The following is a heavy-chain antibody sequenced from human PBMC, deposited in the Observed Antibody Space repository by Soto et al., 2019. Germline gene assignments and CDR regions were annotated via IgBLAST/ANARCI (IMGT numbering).Heavy chain of an antibody. V-gene: IGHV3-53*04. Sequence: GGSLRLSCAASGFTVSSNYMSWVRQAPGKGLEWVSVIYSGGSTYYADSVKGRFTISRHNSKNTLYLQMNSLRAEDTAVYYCARASIAAAAPGAFDIWGQGTMVTVSS. CDR1: GFTVSSNY. J-gene: IGHJ3*02. D-gene: IGHD6-13*01. CDR2: IYSGGST. CDR3: ARASIAAAAPGAFDI.